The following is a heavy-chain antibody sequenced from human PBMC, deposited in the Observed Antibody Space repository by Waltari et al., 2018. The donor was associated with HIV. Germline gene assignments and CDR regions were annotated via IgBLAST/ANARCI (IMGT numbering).Heavy chain of an antibody. CDR2: ISYDGSNK. CDR1: GFTFSSYA. V-gene: IGHV3-30*04. CDR3: ARGLALLAYCGGDCLDFDY. Sequence: QVQLVESGGGVVQPGRSLRLSCAASGFTFSSYAMHWVRQAPGKGLEWVAVISYDGSNKYYADSAKGRFTISRDNSKNTLYLQMNSLRAEDTAVYYCARGLALLAYCGGDCLDFDYWGQGTLVTVSS. D-gene: IGHD2-21*02. J-gene: IGHJ4*02.